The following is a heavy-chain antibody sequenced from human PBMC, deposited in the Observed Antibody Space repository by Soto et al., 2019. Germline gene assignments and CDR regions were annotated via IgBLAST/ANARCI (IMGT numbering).Heavy chain of an antibody. D-gene: IGHD1-26*01. V-gene: IGHV3-23*01. CDR3: AKDHPYSGSYYDAFDI. CDR1: GFTFSSYA. J-gene: IGHJ3*02. CDR2: ISGSGGST. Sequence: EVQLLESGGGLVQPGGSLRLSCAASGFTFSSYAMSWVRQAPGKGLEWVSAISGSGGSTYYADSVKGRFTISRDNSNNTLYLQMNSLRAEDTAVYYCAKDHPYSGSYYDAFDIWGQGTMVTVSS.